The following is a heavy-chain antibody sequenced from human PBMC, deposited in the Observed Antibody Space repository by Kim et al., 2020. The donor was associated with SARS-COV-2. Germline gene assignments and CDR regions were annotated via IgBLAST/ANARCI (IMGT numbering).Heavy chain of an antibody. CDR2: INAGNGNT. CDR3: ARDGKGSGSYFDY. Sequence: ASVKVSYKASGYTFTSYAMHWVRQAPGQRLEWMGWINAGNGNTKYSQKFQGRVTITRDTSASTAYMELSSLRSEDTAVYYCARDGKGSGSYFDYWGQGTLVTVSS. D-gene: IGHD3-10*01. J-gene: IGHJ4*02. CDR1: GYTFTSYA. V-gene: IGHV1-3*01.